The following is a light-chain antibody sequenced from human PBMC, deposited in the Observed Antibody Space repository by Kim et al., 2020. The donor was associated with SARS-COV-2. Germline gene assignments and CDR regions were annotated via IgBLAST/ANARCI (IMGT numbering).Light chain of an antibody. CDR1: SLRSYY. CDR3: NSRDSNDNVV. Sequence: SSELTQDPAVSVASGQTVRITCRGDSLRSYYATWYQQKPGQAPILVIYGKNNRPSGIPDRFSGSSSGNTASLTITGTQAGDEADYYCNSRDSNDNVVFGG. J-gene: IGLJ2*01. V-gene: IGLV3-19*01. CDR2: GKN.